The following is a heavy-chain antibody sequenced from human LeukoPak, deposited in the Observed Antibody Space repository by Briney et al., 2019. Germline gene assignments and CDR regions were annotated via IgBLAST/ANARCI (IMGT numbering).Heavy chain of an antibody. V-gene: IGHV4-59*08. D-gene: IGHD6-19*01. CDR1: GGSISSYY. CDR3: AKGTSSGWYYFDY. J-gene: IGHJ4*02. CDR2: IYYSGST. Sequence: MSSETLSLTCTVSGGSISSYYWSWIRQPPGKGLEWIGYIYYSGSTNYNPSLKSRVTISVDTSKNQFSLKLDSVTAADTAVYYCAKGTSSGWYYFDYWGQGTLVTVSS.